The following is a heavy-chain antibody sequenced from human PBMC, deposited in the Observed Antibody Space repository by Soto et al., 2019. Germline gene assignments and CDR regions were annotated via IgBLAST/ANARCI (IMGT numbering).Heavy chain of an antibody. CDR1: GFTFTSSA. CDR3: AADATAWQQMVPSDY. Sequence: EASVKVSCKSSGFTFTSSAFQCVQQARGQRLEWIGWIAVGSGYTNYAQRFQDRVTLTRDMSTATTYMELSRLTSEDTAIYYCAADATAWQQMVPSDYWGQGTLVTVSS. V-gene: IGHV1-58*01. D-gene: IGHD2-8*01. CDR2: IAVGSGYT. J-gene: IGHJ4*02.